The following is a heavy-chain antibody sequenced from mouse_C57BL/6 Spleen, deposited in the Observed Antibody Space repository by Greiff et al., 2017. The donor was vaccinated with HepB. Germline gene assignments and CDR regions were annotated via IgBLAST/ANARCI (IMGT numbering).Heavy chain of an antibody. CDR3: AIDSSGPFAY. J-gene: IGHJ3*01. Sequence: EVQLQESGGGLVKPGGSLKLSCAASGFTFSDYGMHWVRQAPEKGLEWVAYISSGSSTIYYADTVKGRFTISRDNAKNTLFLQMTSLRSEDTAMYYCAIDSSGPFAYWGQGTLVTVAA. V-gene: IGHV5-17*01. CDR1: GFTFSDYG. D-gene: IGHD3-2*02. CDR2: ISSGSSTI.